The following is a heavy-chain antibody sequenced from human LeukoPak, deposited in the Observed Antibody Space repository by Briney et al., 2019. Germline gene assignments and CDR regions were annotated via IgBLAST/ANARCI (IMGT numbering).Heavy chain of an antibody. D-gene: IGHD2-15*01. CDR1: GGTFSSYA. CDR2: TIPIFGTA. J-gene: IGHJ6*02. V-gene: IGHV1-69*13. CDR3: ARGGYCSGGSCYSDYYGMDV. Sequence: GASVKVSCKASGGTFSSYAISWVRQAPGQGLEWMGGTIPIFGTANYAQKFQGRVTITADESTSTAYMELSSLRSEDTAVYYCARGGYCSGGSCYSDYYGMDVWGQGTTVTVSS.